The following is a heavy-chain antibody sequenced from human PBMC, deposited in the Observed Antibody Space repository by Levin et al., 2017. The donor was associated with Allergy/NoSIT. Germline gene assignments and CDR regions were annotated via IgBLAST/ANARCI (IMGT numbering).Heavy chain of an antibody. J-gene: IGHJ4*02. CDR2: INIDGSTT. CDR1: GFSFSAYW. D-gene: IGHD2-15*01. V-gene: IGHV3-74*01. Sequence: GESLKISCAASGFSFSAYWMHWVRQVPGKGLVWLSRINIDGSTTTYADYAQGRFTISRDNTKNTVYLQMNSLRVEDTAVYYCARGMAVSATQFPDYWGQGTLVTVSS. CDR3: ARGMAVSATQFPDY.